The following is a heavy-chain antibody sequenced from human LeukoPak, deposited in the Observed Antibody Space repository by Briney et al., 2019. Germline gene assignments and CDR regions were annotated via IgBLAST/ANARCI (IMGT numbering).Heavy chain of an antibody. J-gene: IGHJ4*02. CDR3: AREYGSGSYYNG. Sequence: KSSETLSLTCTVSGGSISSYYWSWIRQSPGKGLEWISYISNSGSTNSNPSLKSRVTISLDTSKNQFSLNLSSVTAADTAVYYCAREYGSGSYYNGWGQGTLVTVSS. CDR2: ISNSGST. V-gene: IGHV4-59*01. D-gene: IGHD3-10*01. CDR1: GGSISSYY.